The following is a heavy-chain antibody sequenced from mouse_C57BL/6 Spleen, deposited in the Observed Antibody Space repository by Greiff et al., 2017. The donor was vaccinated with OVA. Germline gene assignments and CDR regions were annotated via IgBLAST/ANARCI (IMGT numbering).Heavy chain of an antibody. CDR1: GYTFTDYY. Sequence: EVQLQQSGPELVKPGASVKISCKASGYTFTDYYMNWVKQSHGKSLEWIGDINPNNGGTSYNQKFKGKATLTVDKSSSTAYMELRSLTSEDSAVYYCARANYYGSSYWYFDVWGTGTTVTVSS. CDR2: INPNNGGT. J-gene: IGHJ1*03. D-gene: IGHD1-1*01. V-gene: IGHV1-26*01. CDR3: ARANYYGSSYWYFDV.